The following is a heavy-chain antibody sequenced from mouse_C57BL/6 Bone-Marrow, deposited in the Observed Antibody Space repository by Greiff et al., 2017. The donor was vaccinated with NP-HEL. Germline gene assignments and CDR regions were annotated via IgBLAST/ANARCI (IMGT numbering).Heavy chain of an antibody. V-gene: IGHV7-1*01. J-gene: IGHJ3*01. Sequence: EVQLQESGGGLVQSGRSLRLSCATSGFTFSDFYMEWVRQAPGKGLEWIAASRNKANDYTTEYSASVKGRFIVSRDTSQSILYLRMNALRAEDTAIYYCARDDLDGYYFAYWGQGTLVTVSA. CDR1: GFTFSDFY. CDR2: SRNKANDYTT. CDR3: ARDDLDGYYFAY. D-gene: IGHD2-3*01.